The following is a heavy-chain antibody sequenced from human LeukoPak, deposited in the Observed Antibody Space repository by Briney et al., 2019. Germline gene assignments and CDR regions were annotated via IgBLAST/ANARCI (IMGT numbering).Heavy chain of an antibody. J-gene: IGHJ4*02. D-gene: IGHD2-15*01. Sequence: ASVKVSCKASGYTFTNYAISWVRQAPGQGLEWMGWISAYSGNTNYAQKLQGRVTMTTDTSTSTAYMELRSLRSDETAVYYCARDVGEGYCSGSSCSDYWGQGTLVTVSS. CDR2: ISAYSGNT. CDR3: ARDVGEGYCSGSSCSDY. V-gene: IGHV1-18*01. CDR1: GYTFTNYA.